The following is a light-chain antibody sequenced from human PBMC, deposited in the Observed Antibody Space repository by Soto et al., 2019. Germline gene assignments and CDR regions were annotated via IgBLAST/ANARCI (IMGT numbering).Light chain of an antibody. Sequence: DIQMTQSPSTLSASVGDRVTITCRASQSISSWLAWYQQKPGKAPKLLIYKASNLESGVPSRFSGRGSGTEFTLTISSLQPDDCATYCCQQYNSYPLTFGPGTKVDIK. V-gene: IGKV1-5*03. CDR3: QQYNSYPLT. CDR1: QSISSW. CDR2: KAS. J-gene: IGKJ3*01.